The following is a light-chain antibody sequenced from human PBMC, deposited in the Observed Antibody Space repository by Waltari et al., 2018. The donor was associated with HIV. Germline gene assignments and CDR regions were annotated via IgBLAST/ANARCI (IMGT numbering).Light chain of an antibody. V-gene: IGLV1-47*01. J-gene: IGLJ1*01. CDR2: KSS. Sequence: QSVLTQPPSASGTPGQTVTISCSGGSSNIGRNDVYWYQQLSGTAPKLFIAKSSRRPSGVPDRFSGSKSGASASLAISGLRSEDEADYYCAAWDDTLRLYVFGPGTRVTVL. CDR3: AAWDDTLRLYV. CDR1: SSNIGRND.